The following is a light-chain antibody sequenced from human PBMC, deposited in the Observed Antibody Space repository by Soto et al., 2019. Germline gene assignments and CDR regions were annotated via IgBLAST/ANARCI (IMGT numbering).Light chain of an antibody. V-gene: IGKV3D-15*01. CDR2: DIF. Sequence: EIVVTQYRATLSVSPGERATLSCRASQRVGSDLAWYQQKPGQDPRRVIYDIFSRATGVPTRISGSGSGTEFTLTNISLQSQDFAVHYCQQYNSLPPTVGRGTKVDNK. J-gene: IGKJ4*01. CDR3: QQYNSLPPT. CDR1: QRVGSD.